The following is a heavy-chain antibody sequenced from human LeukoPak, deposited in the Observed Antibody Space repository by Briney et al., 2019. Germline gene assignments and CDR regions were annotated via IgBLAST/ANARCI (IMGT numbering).Heavy chain of an antibody. Sequence: GRSLRLSCAASGFTFSSYGMHWVRQAPGKGLEWVAVISYDGSNKYYADSVKGRFTISRDNSKNTLYLQMNSLRAADTAVYYCAKDRDDFWSGSELGGFDPWGQGTLVTVSS. D-gene: IGHD3-3*01. CDR1: GFTFSSYG. V-gene: IGHV3-30*18. CDR3: AKDRDDFWSGSELGGFDP. J-gene: IGHJ5*02. CDR2: ISYDGSNK.